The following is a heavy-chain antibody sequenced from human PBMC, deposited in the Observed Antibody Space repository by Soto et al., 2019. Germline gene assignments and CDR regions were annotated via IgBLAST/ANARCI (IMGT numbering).Heavy chain of an antibody. CDR2: INGDGSNA. CDR3: VRSMTTLTIYWLDP. Sequence: EVQLVESGGGLVQPGGSLRLSCAASGFTFSDYWMHWVRQVPGKGLVWLSRINGDGSNANYADYVRGRFTTSRDNDNNTLNLQMNSLRAEDTAVYYCVRSMTTLTIYWLDPWGQGTQVTVFS. CDR1: GFTFSDYW. V-gene: IGHV3-74*01. D-gene: IGHD4-17*01. J-gene: IGHJ5*02.